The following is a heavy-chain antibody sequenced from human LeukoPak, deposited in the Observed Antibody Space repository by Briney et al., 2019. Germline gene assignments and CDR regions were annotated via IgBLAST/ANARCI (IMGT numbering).Heavy chain of an antibody. CDR2: ISGSGGST. D-gene: IGHD2-15*01. CDR3: ARDSGVGPCLFCSGFDI. Sequence: PGGSLRLSCAASGFTFSSYAMSWVRQAPGKGLEWVSAISGSGGSTYYADSVKGRFTISRDNAKNSLSLQINSLRAEDTAVYYCARDSGVGPCLFCSGFDIWGQGTMVTVSS. CDR1: GFTFSSYA. J-gene: IGHJ3*02. V-gene: IGHV3-23*01.